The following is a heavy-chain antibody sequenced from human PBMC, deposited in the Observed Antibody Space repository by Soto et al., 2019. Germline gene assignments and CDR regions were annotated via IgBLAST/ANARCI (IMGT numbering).Heavy chain of an antibody. CDR1: GFSFSSYT. V-gene: IGHV3-23*01. CDR3: AKDRRGASGWFDP. D-gene: IGHD1-26*01. J-gene: IGHJ5*02. Sequence: GGSLRLSCVASGFSFSSYTMNWARQAPGKGLEWVSGVSGNGGNTYYADSVKGRFSISRDNSKNTLYLQLNSLRAEDTAIYYCAKDRRGASGWFDPWGQGTPVTVSS. CDR2: VSGNGGNT.